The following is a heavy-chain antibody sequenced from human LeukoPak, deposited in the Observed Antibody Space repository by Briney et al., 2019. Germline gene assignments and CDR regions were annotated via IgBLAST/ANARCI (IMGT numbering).Heavy chain of an antibody. D-gene: IGHD1-26*01. CDR1: GFTFSSYG. Sequence: PGGSLRLSCAASGFTFSSYGMHWVRQAPGKGLEGVAFIRFDGNNKDLAGTVKGRFTISRDNSKNMVYLQMNSLRDEDTAVYYCTRDKFAWGSGSYSDYWGQGTLVTVSS. CDR2: IRFDGNNK. J-gene: IGHJ4*02. CDR3: TRDKFAWGSGSYSDY. V-gene: IGHV3-30*02.